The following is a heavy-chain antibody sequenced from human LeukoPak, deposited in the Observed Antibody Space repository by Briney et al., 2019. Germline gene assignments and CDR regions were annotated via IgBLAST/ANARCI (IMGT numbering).Heavy chain of an antibody. Sequence: GGSLRLSCAASGFTFSDYYMSWIRQAPGKGLEWVSYISSSGSTIYYADSVKGRFTISRDIAKNSLYLQMNSLRAEDTALYYCAKPYSGSYHDAFDIWGQGTMVTVSS. CDR1: GFTFSDYY. CDR3: AKPYSGSYHDAFDI. V-gene: IGHV3-11*01. D-gene: IGHD1-26*01. J-gene: IGHJ3*02. CDR2: ISSSGSTI.